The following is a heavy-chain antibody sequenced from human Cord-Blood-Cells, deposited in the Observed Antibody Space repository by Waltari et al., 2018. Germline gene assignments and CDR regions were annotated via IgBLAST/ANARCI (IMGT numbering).Heavy chain of an antibody. CDR3: ARGFDFWSGYLNWFDP. D-gene: IGHD3-3*01. Sequence: QVQLVQSGAEVKKPGASVTVSCTAYGYTFTSHDIHWVRQATGQGLDWMGWMNPNSGNTGYAHKFQGRVTITRNTSISTAYMELSSLRSEDTAVYYCARGFDFWSGYLNWFDPWGQGTLVTVSS. CDR1: GYTFTSHD. J-gene: IGHJ5*02. V-gene: IGHV1-8*03. CDR2: MNPNSGNT.